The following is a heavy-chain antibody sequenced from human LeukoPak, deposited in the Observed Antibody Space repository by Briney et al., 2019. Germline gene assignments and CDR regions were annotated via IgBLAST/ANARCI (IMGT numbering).Heavy chain of an antibody. CDR2: INHSGST. D-gene: IGHD3-22*01. CDR1: GGSFSGYY. J-gene: IGHJ6*03. Sequence: SETLSLTCAVYGGSFSGYYWSWIRQPPGKGLEWIGEINHSGSTNYNPSLKSRVTISVDTSKNQFSLKLSSVTAADTAVYYCARGPLRYYYDSSGYGFHRYYYYYMDVWGKGTTVTVSS. CDR3: ARGPLRYYYDSSGYGFHRYYYYYMDV. V-gene: IGHV4-34*01.